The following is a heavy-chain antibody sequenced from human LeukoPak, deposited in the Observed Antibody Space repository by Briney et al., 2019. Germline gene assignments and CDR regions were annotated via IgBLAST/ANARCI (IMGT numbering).Heavy chain of an antibody. J-gene: IGHJ5*02. CDR2: IYTSGST. V-gene: IGHV4-4*07. CDR3: ARAGYGSGSSYNPGAFDP. Sequence: PSETLSLTCTVSGGSISSYYWSWIRQPAGKGLEWIGRIYTSGSTNYNRSLKSRFTMSVDSSKNQFSLNLSSVTAADTAVYYCARAGYGSGSSYNPGAFDPWGQGTLVTVSS. D-gene: IGHD3-10*01. CDR1: GGSISSYY.